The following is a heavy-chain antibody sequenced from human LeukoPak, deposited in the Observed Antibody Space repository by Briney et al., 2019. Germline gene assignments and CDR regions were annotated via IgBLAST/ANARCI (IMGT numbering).Heavy chain of an antibody. CDR2: ISGSGGST. CDR3: ASAIVATDQDPPFDY. J-gene: IGHJ4*02. CDR1: GFTFSSYA. Sequence: RGGSLRLSCAASGFTFSSYAMSWVRQAPGKGLEWVSAISGSGGSTYYADSVKGRFTISRDNAKNSLYLQMNSLRAEDTAVYYCASAIVATDQDPPFDYWGQGTLVTVSS. V-gene: IGHV3-23*01. D-gene: IGHD5-12*01.